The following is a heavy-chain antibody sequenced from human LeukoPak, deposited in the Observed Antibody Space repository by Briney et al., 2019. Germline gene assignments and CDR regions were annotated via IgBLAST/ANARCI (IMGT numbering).Heavy chain of an antibody. CDR1: GYTFTGYY. D-gene: IGHD3-22*01. Sequence: ASVKVSCKASGYTFTGYYMHWVRQAPGQGLEWMGWINPNSDGTNYAQKFQGRVTMTRDTSISTAYMELSRLGSDDTAVYYCAMTSYYYDSSGYFDYWGQGTLVTVSP. V-gene: IGHV1-2*02. CDR3: AMTSYYYDSSGYFDY. CDR2: INPNSDGT. J-gene: IGHJ4*02.